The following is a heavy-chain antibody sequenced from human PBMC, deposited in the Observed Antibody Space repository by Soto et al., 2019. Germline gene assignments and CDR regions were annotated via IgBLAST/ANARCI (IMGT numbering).Heavy chain of an antibody. J-gene: IGHJ6*02. CDR3: TTDALMVYAKGYYYYGMDV. V-gene: IGHV3-15*01. Sequence: GGSLRLSCAASGFTFSNAWMSWVRQAPGKGLEWVGRIKSKTDGGTTDYAAPVKGRFTISRDDSKNTLYLQMNSLKTEDTAVYYCTTDALMVYAKGYYYYGMDVWGQGTTVTVSS. D-gene: IGHD2-8*01. CDR2: IKSKTDGGTT. CDR1: GFTFSNAW.